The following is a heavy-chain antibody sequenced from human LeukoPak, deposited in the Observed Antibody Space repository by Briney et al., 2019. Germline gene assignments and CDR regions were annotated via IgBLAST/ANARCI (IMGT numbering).Heavy chain of an antibody. D-gene: IGHD3-10*01. CDR3: AKDDLFGQLSNWFDP. V-gene: IGHV1-2*02. CDR1: GYTFTGYY. CDR2: INPNSGGT. Sequence: GASVKVSCKASGYTFTGYYMHWVRQAPGQGLEWVGWINPNSGGTNYAQKFKGRVTMTRDTSITTAYMELSRLRSDDTAVYYCAKDDLFGQLSNWFDPWGQGTLVTVSS. J-gene: IGHJ5*02.